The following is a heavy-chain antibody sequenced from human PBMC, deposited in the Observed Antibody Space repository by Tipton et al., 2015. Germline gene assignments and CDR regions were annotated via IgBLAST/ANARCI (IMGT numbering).Heavy chain of an antibody. CDR2: SFYTGIT. CDR3: ATLDTSMVFDY. Sequence: TLSLTCTVSGDSISGGTEYWGWIRQAPGKTLEWIASSFYTGITFYNPSLQSRVTISVDTSKNQFSLKLTSVTAADTAVYYCATLDTSMVFDYWGQGTLVTVSS. CDR1: GDSISGGTEY. V-gene: IGHV4-39*01. J-gene: IGHJ4*02. D-gene: IGHD5-18*01.